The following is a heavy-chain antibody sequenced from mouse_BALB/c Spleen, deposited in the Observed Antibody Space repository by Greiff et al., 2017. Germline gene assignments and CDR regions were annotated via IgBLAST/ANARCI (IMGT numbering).Heavy chain of an antibody. Sequence: EVQLVESGGGLVQPGGSRKLSCAASGFTFSDYGMAWVRQAPGKGPEWVAFISNLAYSIYYADTVTGRFTISRENAKNTLYLEMSSLRSEDTAMYYCARVIYDGYPYYFDYWGQGTTLTVSS. V-gene: IGHV5-15*02. CDR2: ISNLAYSI. CDR1: GFTFSDYG. J-gene: IGHJ2*01. D-gene: IGHD2-3*01. CDR3: ARVIYDGYPYYFDY.